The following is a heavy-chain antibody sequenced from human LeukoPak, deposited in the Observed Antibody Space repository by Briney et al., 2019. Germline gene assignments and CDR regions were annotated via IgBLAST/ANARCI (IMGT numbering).Heavy chain of an antibody. CDR3: ARYIYGYLHY. D-gene: IGHD5-18*01. V-gene: IGHV1-46*01. J-gene: IGHJ4*02. CDR1: GYTFTNYN. Sequence: ASVKVSCKASGYTFTNYNIHWVRQAPGQGLEWMGIFNPSGGSTSYAQKFQGRVTMTRDTSTSTVYMELSSLRSEDTAVYYCARYIYGYLHYWGQGTLVTVSS. CDR2: FNPSGGST.